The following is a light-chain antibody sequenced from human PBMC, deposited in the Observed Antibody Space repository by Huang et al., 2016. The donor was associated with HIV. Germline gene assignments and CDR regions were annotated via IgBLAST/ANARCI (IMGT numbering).Light chain of an antibody. CDR2: AAS. CDR3: QKYDSVPRT. J-gene: IGKJ1*01. Sequence: DIQMTQYPSPLSASVGDRVTITCRASQDIKNYLAWYQQKAGQVPKLLIYAASSLQSGVPSRFSGSGSGTDFTLSITSLQPEDVAIYYCQKYDSVPRTFGQGTKVDIK. CDR1: QDIKNY. V-gene: IGKV1-27*01.